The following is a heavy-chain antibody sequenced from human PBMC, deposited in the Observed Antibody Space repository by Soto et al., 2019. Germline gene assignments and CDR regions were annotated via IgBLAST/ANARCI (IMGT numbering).Heavy chain of an antibody. CDR3: ARDSSDLLGHSDAFDI. D-gene: IGHD1-26*01. CDR1: GYSFMNYG. J-gene: IGHJ3*02. CDR2: ISGYNGNT. Sequence: QVQLVQSGVEVKKPGASVKVSCKASGYSFMNYGINWVRQAPGQGLEWMGWISGYNGNTNYARNVHGRVTMTTDTSTSTAYLEVRSLRSDDTAVYYCARDSSDLLGHSDAFDIWGQGTMVSVSS. V-gene: IGHV1-18*01.